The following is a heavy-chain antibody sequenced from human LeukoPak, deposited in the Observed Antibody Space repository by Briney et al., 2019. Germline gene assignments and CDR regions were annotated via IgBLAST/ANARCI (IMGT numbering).Heavy chain of an antibody. V-gene: IGHV1-2*02. CDR3: ATAYTYDFWSGYHHIDY. J-gene: IGHJ4*02. CDR1: GYTFTGYY. D-gene: IGHD3-3*01. Sequence: ASVKVSCKASGYTFTGYYMHWVRQAPGQGLEWMGWINPNSGGTNYAQKFQGRVTMTRDTSISTAYMELSRLRSDDTAVYYCATAYTYDFWSGYHHIDYWGQGTLVTVSS. CDR2: INPNSGGT.